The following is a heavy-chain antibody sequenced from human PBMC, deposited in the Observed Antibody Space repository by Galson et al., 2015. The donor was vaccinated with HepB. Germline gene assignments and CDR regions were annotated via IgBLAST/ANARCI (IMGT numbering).Heavy chain of an antibody. J-gene: IGHJ6*03. CDR1: GYTFTGYY. D-gene: IGHD6-13*01. CDR2: INPNSGGT. Sequence: SVKVSCKASGYTFTGYYMHWVRQAPGQGLEWMGRINPNSGGTYYAQKFQGRVTMTRDTSISTAYMELSRLRSDDTAVYYCASGSSWYSDYYYYMDVWGKGTTVTVSS. V-gene: IGHV1-2*06. CDR3: ASGSSWYSDYYYYMDV.